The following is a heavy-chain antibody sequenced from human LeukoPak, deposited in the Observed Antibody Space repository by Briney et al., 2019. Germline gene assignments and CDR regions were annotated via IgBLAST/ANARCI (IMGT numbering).Heavy chain of an antibody. Sequence: PGGSLRLSCAASGFTFDDYATHWVRQAPGKGLEWVSGISWNSGSIGYADSVKGRFTISRDNAKNSLYLQMNSLRAEDTALYYCAKDTYSSSWYYFDYWGQGTLVTVSS. V-gene: IGHV3-9*01. D-gene: IGHD6-13*01. CDR1: GFTFDDYA. CDR2: ISWNSGSI. J-gene: IGHJ4*02. CDR3: AKDTYSSSWYYFDY.